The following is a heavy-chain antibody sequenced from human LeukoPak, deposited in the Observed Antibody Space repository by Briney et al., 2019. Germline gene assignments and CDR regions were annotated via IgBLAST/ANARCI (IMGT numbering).Heavy chain of an antibody. Sequence: SETLSLTCTVSGGSISSSSYYWGWIRQPPGKGLEWIGSIYYSGSTYYNPSLKSRVTISVDTSKNQFSLKLSSVTAADTAVYYCARARYNWKGNWFDPWGQGTLVTVSS. CDR2: IYYSGST. CDR1: GGSISSSSYY. V-gene: IGHV4-39*07. J-gene: IGHJ5*02. D-gene: IGHD1-20*01. CDR3: ARARYNWKGNWFDP.